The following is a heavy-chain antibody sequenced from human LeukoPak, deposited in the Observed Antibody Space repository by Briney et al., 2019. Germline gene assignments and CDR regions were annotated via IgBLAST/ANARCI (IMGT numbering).Heavy chain of an antibody. CDR2: ISAFNGNT. Sequence: SVKVSCKASGYTFTSYGISWVRQAPGQGLEWMGWISAFNGNTNYAQKLQGRVTMTTDTSTSTAYMELRSLRSDDTAVYYCARGGYCSSTSCYRDAFDIWGQGTMVTVSS. CDR1: GYTFTSYG. J-gene: IGHJ3*02. V-gene: IGHV1-18*01. D-gene: IGHD2-2*01. CDR3: ARGGYCSSTSCYRDAFDI.